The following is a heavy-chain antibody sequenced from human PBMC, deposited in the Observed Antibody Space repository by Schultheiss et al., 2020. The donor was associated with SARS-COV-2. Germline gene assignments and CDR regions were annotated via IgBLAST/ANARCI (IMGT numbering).Heavy chain of an antibody. D-gene: IGHD6-19*01. J-gene: IGHJ4*02. CDR2: IIPILNMT. CDR3: AKDGYSSGWYYYYFDY. V-gene: IGHV1-69*04. CDR1: GGTFSSYA. Sequence: SVKVSCKASGGTFSSYAISWVRQAPGQGLEWMGRIIPILNMTNYAQKFQDRVTITADTSTGTAYMELSSLTSEDTAVYYCAKDGYSSGWYYYYFDYWGQGTLVTVSS.